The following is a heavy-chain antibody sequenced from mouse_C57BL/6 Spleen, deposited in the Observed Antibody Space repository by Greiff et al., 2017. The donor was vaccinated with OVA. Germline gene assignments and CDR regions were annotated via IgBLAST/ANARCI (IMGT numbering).Heavy chain of an antibody. J-gene: IGHJ4*01. CDR2: IYPSDSET. V-gene: IGHV1-61*01. CDR3: AREHENAMDY. Sequence: VKLVESGAELVRPGSSVKLSCKASGYTFTSYWMDWVKQRPGQGLEWIGNIYPSDSETHYNQKFKDKATLTVDKSSSTAYMQLSSLTSEDSAVYYCAREHENAMDYWGQGTSVTVSS. CDR1: GYTFTSYW.